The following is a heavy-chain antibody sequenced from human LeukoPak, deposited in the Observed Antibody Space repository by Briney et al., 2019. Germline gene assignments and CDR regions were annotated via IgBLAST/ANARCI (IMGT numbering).Heavy chain of an antibody. V-gene: IGHV4-61*02. CDR2: IYSSGST. J-gene: IGHJ2*01. CDR1: GCSISSCSYY. D-gene: IGHD3-9*01. Sequence: SETLSLTCTVSGCSISSCSYYWIWIRQPAGKGLEWIGRIYSSGSTNYNPSLKSRVTILLDTSKNQFSLKLSSVPAADTAVYYCARQYSDILTGYHRGELYWYFDLWGRGTLVTVSS. CDR3: ARQYSDILTGYHRGELYWYFDL.